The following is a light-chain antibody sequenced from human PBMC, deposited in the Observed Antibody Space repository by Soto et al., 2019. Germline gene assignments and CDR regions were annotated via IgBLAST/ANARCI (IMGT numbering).Light chain of an antibody. Sequence: DIQMTQSPSSLSASIGDRVTITCRASQYISSWLAWYQQKPGKAPMLLMFDTFSLESGVPSRFSGSRSGTEFTLTISSLQPDDYATYYCQQYNSYSPLTFGGGTKVEIK. CDR1: QYISSW. CDR3: QQYNSYSPLT. CDR2: DTF. J-gene: IGKJ4*01. V-gene: IGKV1-5*01.